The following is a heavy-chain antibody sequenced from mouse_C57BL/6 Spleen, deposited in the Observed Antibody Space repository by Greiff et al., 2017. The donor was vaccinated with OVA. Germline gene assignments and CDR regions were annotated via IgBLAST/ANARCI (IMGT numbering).Heavy chain of an antibody. CDR2: INPGSGGT. V-gene: IGHV1-54*01. Sequence: QVQLQQSGAELVRPGTSVKVSCKASGYAFTNYLIEWVKQRPGQGLEWIGVINPGSGGTNYTEKFKGKATLTADKSSNPAYMQLSSLTSEDSAGDFCEREHDSKKGWFDDWGKGTMVTVSA. CDR3: EREHDSKKGWFDD. D-gene: IGHD2-5*01. J-gene: IGHJ3*01. CDR1: GYAFTNYL.